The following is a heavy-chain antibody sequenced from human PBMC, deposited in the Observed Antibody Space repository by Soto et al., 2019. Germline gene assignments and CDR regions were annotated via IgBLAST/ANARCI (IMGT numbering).Heavy chain of an antibody. CDR1: GYTFTSYG. J-gene: IGHJ5*02. CDR2: ISAYNGNT. V-gene: IGHV1-18*01. Sequence: GASVKVSCKASGYTFTSYGISWVRQAPGQGLEWMGWISAYNGNTNYAQKLQGRVTMTTDTSTSTAYMELRSLRSDDTAVYYCARGVRIAARPIGVTWFDPWGQGTLVTVSS. CDR3: ARGVRIAARPIGVTWFDP. D-gene: IGHD6-6*01.